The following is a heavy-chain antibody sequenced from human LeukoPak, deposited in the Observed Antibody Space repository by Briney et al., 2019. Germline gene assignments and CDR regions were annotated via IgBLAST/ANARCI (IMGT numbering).Heavy chain of an antibody. Sequence: GGSLRLSCAASGFTFDDYAMHWVRQAPGKGLEWVSGISWNSGSIGYADSVKGRFTISRDNAKNSLYLQMNSLRAEDTALYYCAKDSSGYYVNWFDPWGQGTLVTVPS. J-gene: IGHJ5*02. CDR3: AKDSSGYYVNWFDP. V-gene: IGHV3-9*01. D-gene: IGHD3-22*01. CDR2: ISWNSGSI. CDR1: GFTFDDYA.